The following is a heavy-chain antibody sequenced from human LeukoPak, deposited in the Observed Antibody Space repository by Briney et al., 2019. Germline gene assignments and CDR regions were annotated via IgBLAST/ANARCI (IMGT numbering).Heavy chain of an antibody. CDR3: ARDGSHSSGWYYYFDY. CDR1: GYTFTSYY. D-gene: IGHD6-19*01. Sequence: ASVKVSCKASGYTFTSYYIHWVRQAPGQGLEWMGVINPSGGRTSYVQKFQGRVTMTRDTSTSTVYMDLSSLRSEDTAVYYCARDGSHSSGWYYYFDYWGQGTLVTVSS. V-gene: IGHV1-46*01. J-gene: IGHJ4*02. CDR2: INPSGGRT.